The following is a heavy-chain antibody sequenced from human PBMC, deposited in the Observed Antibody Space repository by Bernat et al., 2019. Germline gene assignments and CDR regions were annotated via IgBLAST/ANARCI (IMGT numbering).Heavy chain of an antibody. CDR2: ISYDGSNK. D-gene: IGHD3-10*01. CDR1: GFTFSSYA. Sequence: VQLLESGGGLVQPGRSLRLSCAASGFTFSSYAMHWVRQAPGKGLEWVAVISYDGSNKYYADSVKGRFTISRDNSKNTLYLQMNSLRAEDTAVYYCASLRGSGSYWGQGTLVTVSS. CDR3: ASLRGSGSY. J-gene: IGHJ4*02. V-gene: IGHV3-30-3*01.